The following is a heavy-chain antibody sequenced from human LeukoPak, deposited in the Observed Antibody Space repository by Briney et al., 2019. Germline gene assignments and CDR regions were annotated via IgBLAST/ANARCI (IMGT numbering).Heavy chain of an antibody. J-gene: IGHJ5*02. V-gene: IGHV4-39*01. Sequence: PSETLSLTCTVSGGSISSSNYYWGWIRQPPGKGLEWIGSIYYSGSTYYNPSLKSRVTISVDTSKNQFPLKLNSVTAADTAVYYCARSRYYYGSGLRFDPWGQGTLVTVSS. D-gene: IGHD3-10*01. CDR3: ARSRYYYGSGLRFDP. CDR2: IYYSGST. CDR1: GGSISSSNYY.